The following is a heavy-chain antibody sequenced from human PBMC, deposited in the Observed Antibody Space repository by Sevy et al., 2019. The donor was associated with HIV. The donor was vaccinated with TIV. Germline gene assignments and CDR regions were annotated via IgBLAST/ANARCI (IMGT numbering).Heavy chain of an antibody. J-gene: IGHJ4*02. Sequence: GGSLRLSCAASGLTFGSYSMNWVRQAPGKGLEWVSSISSTSSHIYYRDSVKGRFTISRDNAKNPVYLQMNSLRAEDTALYYCARDKGGASGSSCLGYDHWGQGTLVTVSS. CDR1: GLTFGSYS. V-gene: IGHV3-21*01. D-gene: IGHD3-10*01. CDR2: ISSTSSHI. CDR3: ARDKGGASGSSCLGYDH.